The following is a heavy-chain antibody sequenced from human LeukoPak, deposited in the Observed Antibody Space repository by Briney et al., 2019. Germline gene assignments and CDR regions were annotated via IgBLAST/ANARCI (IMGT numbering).Heavy chain of an antibody. V-gene: IGHV4-34*01. D-gene: IGHD4-23*01. J-gene: IGHJ6*03. CDR2: INHSGST. CDR3: ARGVSYGGNSVHYYYYMDV. CDR1: GGSFSGYY. Sequence: KASETLSLTCAVYGGSFSGYYWSWIRQPPGKGLEWIGEINHSGSTNYNPSLKSRVTISVDTSKNQFSLKLSSVTAADTAVYYCARGVSYGGNSVHYYYYMDVWGKGTTVTVSS.